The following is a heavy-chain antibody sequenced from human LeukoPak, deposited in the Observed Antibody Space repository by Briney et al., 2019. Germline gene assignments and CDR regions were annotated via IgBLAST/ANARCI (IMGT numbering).Heavy chain of an antibody. D-gene: IGHD6-19*01. J-gene: IGHJ3*02. Sequence: GGSLRLSCAASGFTFSTYSMNWVRQAPGKGLEWVSSISGDSSSIYYADSVKGRFTISRDNAKNSLYLQMNSLRAEDTALYHCANIKTSGWYGAFDIWGQGTMVTVSS. V-gene: IGHV3-21*04. CDR3: ANIKTSGWYGAFDI. CDR2: ISGDSSSI. CDR1: GFTFSTYS.